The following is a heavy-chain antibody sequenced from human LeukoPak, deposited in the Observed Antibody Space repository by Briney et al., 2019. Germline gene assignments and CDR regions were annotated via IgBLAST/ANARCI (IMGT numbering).Heavy chain of an antibody. J-gene: IGHJ4*02. CDR3: AGSIVGANPFDY. CDR2: IYYSGST. D-gene: IGHD1-26*01. CDR1: GGSISSYY. V-gene: IGHV4-59*01. Sequence: SETLSLTCTVSGGSISSYYWSWIRQPPGKGLEWIGYIYYSGSTNYNPSLKSRVTISVDTSKNQFSLKLSSVTAADTAVCYCAGSIVGANPFDYWGQGTLVTVSS.